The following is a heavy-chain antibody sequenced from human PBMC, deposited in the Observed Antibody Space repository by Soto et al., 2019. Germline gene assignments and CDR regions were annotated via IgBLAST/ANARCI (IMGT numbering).Heavy chain of an antibody. J-gene: IGHJ3*02. Sequence: SETLSLTCTFSGGSSISYYWSWIRQPTGKGLEWIGYIYYGGSTNYNPSLKSRVTISVDTSKNQFSLKLSSVTAADTAVYYCARVGLMVYAIQGAFDIWGQGTMLTVSS. D-gene: IGHD2-8*01. CDR3: ARVGLMVYAIQGAFDI. CDR2: IYYGGST. CDR1: GGSSISYY. V-gene: IGHV4-59*01.